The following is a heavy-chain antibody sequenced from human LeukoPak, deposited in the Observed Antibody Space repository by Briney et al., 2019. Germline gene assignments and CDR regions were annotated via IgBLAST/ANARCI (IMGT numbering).Heavy chain of an antibody. V-gene: IGHV3-33*01. CDR2: IWYDGSNK. Sequence: PGRSLRLSCAASGFTFSSYGMHWVRQAPGKGLEWVAVIWYDGSNKYYADSVKGRFTISRGNSKNTLYLQMNSLRAEDTAVYYCARDLRSSGYYGYFDLWGRGTLVTVSS. D-gene: IGHD3-22*01. CDR1: GFTFSSYG. J-gene: IGHJ2*01. CDR3: ARDLRSSGYYGYFDL.